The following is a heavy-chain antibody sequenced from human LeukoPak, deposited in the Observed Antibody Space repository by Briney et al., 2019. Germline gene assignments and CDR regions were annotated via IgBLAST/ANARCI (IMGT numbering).Heavy chain of an antibody. CDR3: ARADLGSGWTFDY. V-gene: IGHV4-59*11. Sequence: PSETMSLTCTVSGGSISSHYWSWIRQPPGKGLEGIGYIYYSGSTKYNPSLKSRVTISVDTSKNQFSLKLSSVTAADTAVYYWARADLGSGWTFDYWGQGTLVTVST. CDR2: IYYSGST. J-gene: IGHJ4*02. D-gene: IGHD6-19*01. CDR1: GGSISSHY.